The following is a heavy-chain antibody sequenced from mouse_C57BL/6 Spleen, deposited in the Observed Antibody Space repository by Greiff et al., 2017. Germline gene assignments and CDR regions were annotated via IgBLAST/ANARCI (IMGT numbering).Heavy chain of an antibody. J-gene: IGHJ4*01. CDR3: ASSYKDYAMDY. D-gene: IGHD1-1*01. Sequence: VQLQQSGAELAKPGASVKLSCKASGYTFTSYWMHWVKQRPGQGLEWIGYINPSSGYTKYNQKFKDKATLTADKSSSTAYMQLSSRTYEDSAVYYCASSYKDYAMDYWGQGTSVTVSS. CDR1: GYTFTSYW. V-gene: IGHV1-7*01. CDR2: INPSSGYT.